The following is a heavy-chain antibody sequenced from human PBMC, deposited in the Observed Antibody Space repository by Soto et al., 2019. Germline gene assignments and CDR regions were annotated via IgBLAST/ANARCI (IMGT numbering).Heavy chain of an antibody. CDR1: GFSFSSAW. CDR2: IKSKTDGGTT. J-gene: IGHJ4*02. Sequence: GGSLRLSCAASGFSFSSAWMNWVRQARGKGLEWVGRIKSKTDGGTTDYAAPVKGRFTVSRDDSKNTLYLQMNSLETEDTAVYYCTTMLYGSGSYYSDAYWGQGTLVTVSS. CDR3: TTMLYGSGSYYSDAY. V-gene: IGHV3-15*07. D-gene: IGHD3-10*01.